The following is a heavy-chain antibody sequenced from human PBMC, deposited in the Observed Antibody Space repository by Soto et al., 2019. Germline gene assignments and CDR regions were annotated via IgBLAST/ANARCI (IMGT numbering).Heavy chain of an antibody. V-gene: IGHV6-1*01. Sequence: SQTLSLTCAISGDSVSRNNAGWNWIRQSPSRGLEWLGRTYYRSKWFNDYAVSVKSRITINPDTSKNQFSLQLNSVTPEDTAVYYCTRDYSSDYFDFWGQGTPVTRLL. CDR2: TYYRSKWFN. CDR3: TRDYSSDYFDF. D-gene: IGHD1-26*01. CDR1: GDSVSRNNAG. J-gene: IGHJ4*02.